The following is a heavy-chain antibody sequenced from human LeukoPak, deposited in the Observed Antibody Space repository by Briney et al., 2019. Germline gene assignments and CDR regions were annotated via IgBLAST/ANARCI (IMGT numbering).Heavy chain of an antibody. D-gene: IGHD2-15*01. Sequence: GGSLRLSCAASGFSFSNYAMSWVRQAPGRGLGWALAIGGKGDGTFYADSVKGRFTISRDNSKSTVYLQMNSLRAEDTALYYCAKLSREGGYCSGSTCYTFDYWGQGTLVTVSS. CDR2: IGGKGDGT. J-gene: IGHJ4*02. V-gene: IGHV3-23*01. CDR1: GFSFSNYA. CDR3: AKLSREGGYCSGSTCYTFDY.